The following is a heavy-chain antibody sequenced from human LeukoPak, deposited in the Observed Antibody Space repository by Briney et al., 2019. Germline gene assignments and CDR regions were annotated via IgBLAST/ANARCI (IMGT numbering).Heavy chain of an antibody. CDR1: GFSFSNAW. V-gene: IGHV4-4*02. CDR2: IYYSGST. CDR3: ARATHYYDSSGYPNSWFDP. J-gene: IGHJ5*02. D-gene: IGHD3-22*01. Sequence: GSLRLSCAASGFSFSNAWMSWVRQAPGKGLEWVGSIYYSGSTYYNPSLKSRVTISVDTSKNQFSLKLSSVTAADTAVYYCARATHYYDSSGYPNSWFDPWGQGTLVTVSS.